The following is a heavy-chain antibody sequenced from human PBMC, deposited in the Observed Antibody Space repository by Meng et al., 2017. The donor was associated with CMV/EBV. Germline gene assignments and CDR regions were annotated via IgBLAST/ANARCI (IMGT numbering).Heavy chain of an antibody. J-gene: IGHJ4*02. CDR2: IGTAGDT. D-gene: IGHD3-22*01. CDR1: GFTFSSYD. V-gene: IGHV3-13*01. Sequence: GGSLRLSCAASGFTFSSYDMHWVRQATGKGLEWVSAIGTAGDTYYPGSVKGRFTISRENAKNSLYLQMNSLRAGDTAVYYCARAPLRNYYDSSAPIDYWGQGTLVTVSS. CDR3: ARAPLRNYYDSSAPIDY.